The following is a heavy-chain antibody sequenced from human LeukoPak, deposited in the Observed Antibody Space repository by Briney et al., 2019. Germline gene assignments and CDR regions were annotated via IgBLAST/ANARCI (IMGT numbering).Heavy chain of an antibody. D-gene: IGHD3-10*01. CDR2: IHYSGST. CDR3: ARHVAIRGPDN. Sequence: SETLSLTCTISGGSMSTYYLSWIRQPPGKGPEWIGYIHYSGSTNYNPSLTSRVSISLDTSKNQFSLKLRSVTAADTAIYYCARHVAIRGPDNWGQGTLVTVSS. J-gene: IGHJ4*02. V-gene: IGHV4-59*08. CDR1: GGSMSTYY.